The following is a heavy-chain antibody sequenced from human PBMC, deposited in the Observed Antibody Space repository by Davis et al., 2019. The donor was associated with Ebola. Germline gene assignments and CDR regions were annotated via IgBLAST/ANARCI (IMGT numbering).Heavy chain of an antibody. CDR1: GFTFSSEN. Sequence: GESLKISCAASGFTFSSENMNWVRQAPGKGPEWIAFISSRSSPTYYADSVKGRFTISRDNSKNTLYLQMNSLRADDTAVYYCARVRYGSGLNWFDPWGQGTLVTVSS. CDR3: ARVRYGSGLNWFDP. CDR2: ISSRSSPT. V-gene: IGHV3-48*01. J-gene: IGHJ5*02. D-gene: IGHD3-10*01.